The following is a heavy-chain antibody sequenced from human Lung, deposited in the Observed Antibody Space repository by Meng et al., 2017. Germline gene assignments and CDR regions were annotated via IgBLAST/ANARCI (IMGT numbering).Heavy chain of an antibody. Sequence: VQVVESGGGFVKPGGSLRLSCVGSGFIFSNAWMTWVRQAPGKGLEWLGRMKSNIDGGTVDYAASVSGRFFISRDDSKNTFYLQMNSLKTEDTAVYYCSGHVDYWGHGTLVTVSS. CDR3: SGHVDY. V-gene: IGHV3-15*01. CDR2: MKSNIDGGTV. J-gene: IGHJ4*01. CDR1: GFIFSNAW.